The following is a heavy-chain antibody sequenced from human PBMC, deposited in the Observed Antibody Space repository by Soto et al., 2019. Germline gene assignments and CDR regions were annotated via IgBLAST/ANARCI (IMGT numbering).Heavy chain of an antibody. CDR3: ARFSYNSGWYLDY. V-gene: IGHV3-72*01. CDR2: TRNKVNSYTT. CDR1: GFTSSDHY. Sequence: PGGSLRLSCAVSGFTSSDHYMDCVRQAPGKGLEWVGRTRNKVNSYTTEYAASVRGRFTISRDDSKNSLYLQMNSLKTEDTAVYYCARFSYNSGWYLDYWGQGTQVTVLL. J-gene: IGHJ4*02. D-gene: IGHD6-19*01.